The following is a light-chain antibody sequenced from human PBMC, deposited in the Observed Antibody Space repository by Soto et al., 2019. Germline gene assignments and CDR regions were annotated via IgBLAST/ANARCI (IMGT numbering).Light chain of an antibody. CDR1: QSINNY. J-gene: IGKJ4*01. Sequence: DIQMTQSPSSVSASVGDRVAVTFRASQSINNYLNWYQQEQGKAPKLLIYAASSLETGVPSRFSGSGSGTDFTLTISSLQPEDFATYYCQQSYSVPLSFGGGTKVDIK. CDR3: QQSYSVPLS. V-gene: IGKV1-39*01. CDR2: AAS.